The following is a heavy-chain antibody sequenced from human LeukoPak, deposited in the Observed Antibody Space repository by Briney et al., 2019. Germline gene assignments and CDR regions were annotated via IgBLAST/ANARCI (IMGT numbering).Heavy chain of an antibody. J-gene: IGHJ4*02. CDR1: GFTFSSYS. CDR3: ARDNGGVVGY. Sequence: GGSLRLSRAASGFTFSSYSMNWVRQAPGKGLEWVSSISSSSSYIYYADSVKGRFTISRDNAKNSLYLQMNSLRAEDTAVYYCARDNGGVVGYWGQGTLVTVSS. CDR2: ISSSSSYI. D-gene: IGHD3-16*01. V-gene: IGHV3-21*01.